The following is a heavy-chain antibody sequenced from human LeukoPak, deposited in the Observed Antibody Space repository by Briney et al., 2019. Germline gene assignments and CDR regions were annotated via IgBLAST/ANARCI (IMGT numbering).Heavy chain of an antibody. V-gene: IGHV4-39*07. CDR3: ARAQYYDILTGYFHYYYMDV. CDR2: IYYSGST. Sequence: SETLPLTCTVSGGSISSSSYYWGWIRQPPGKGLEWIGSIYYSGSTYYNPSLKSRVTISVDTSKNQFSLKLSSVTAADTAVYYCARAQYYDILTGYFHYYYMDVWGKGTTVTISS. CDR1: GGSISSSSYY. D-gene: IGHD3-9*01. J-gene: IGHJ6*03.